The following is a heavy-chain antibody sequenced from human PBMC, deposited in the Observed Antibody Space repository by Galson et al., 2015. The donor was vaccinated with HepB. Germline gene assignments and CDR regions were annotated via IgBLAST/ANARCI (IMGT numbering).Heavy chain of an antibody. D-gene: IGHD3-22*01. J-gene: IGHJ4*02. V-gene: IGHV1-46*03. CDR1: GYTFTSYY. Sequence: QSGAEVKKPGESLKISCKASGYTFTSYYMHWVRQAPGQGLEWMGIINPSGGSTSYAQKFQGRVTMTRDTSTSTVYMELSSLRSEDTAVYYCATNYDSSGYAGYYFDYWGQGTLVTVSS. CDR3: ATNYDSSGYAGYYFDY. CDR2: INPSGGST.